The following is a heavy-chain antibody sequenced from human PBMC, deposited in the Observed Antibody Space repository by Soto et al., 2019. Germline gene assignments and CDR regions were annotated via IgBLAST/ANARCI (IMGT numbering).Heavy chain of an antibody. V-gene: IGHV1-69*02. J-gene: IGHJ5*02. D-gene: IGHD2-21*01. CDR3: ARDKETRYCGGRFCYGAS. CDR1: GGTFGTNT. CDR2: TMPIVGVA. Sequence: QVQLVQSGAEVKKPGSSVKVSCKASGGTFGTNTFSWVRQAPGHGPEWMGTTMPIVGVAQYVQKFQGRVTISADIFTSAVYMELSSLRSEDTAIYYCARDKETRYCGGRFCYGASWGQGTLVTVSS.